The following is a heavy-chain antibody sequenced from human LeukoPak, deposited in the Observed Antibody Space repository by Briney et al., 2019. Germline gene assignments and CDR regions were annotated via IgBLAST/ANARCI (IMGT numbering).Heavy chain of an antibody. V-gene: IGHV1-24*01. CDR2: FDPEDGET. Sequence: ASVKVSCKVSGYTPTELSMHWVRQAPGKGLEWMGGFDPEDGETIYAQKFQGRVTMTEDTSTDTAYMELSSLRSEDTAVYYCATAYGSSQQQLPGGYFDYWGQGTLVTVSS. J-gene: IGHJ4*02. CDR1: GYTPTELS. D-gene: IGHD6-13*01. CDR3: ATAYGSSQQQLPGGYFDY.